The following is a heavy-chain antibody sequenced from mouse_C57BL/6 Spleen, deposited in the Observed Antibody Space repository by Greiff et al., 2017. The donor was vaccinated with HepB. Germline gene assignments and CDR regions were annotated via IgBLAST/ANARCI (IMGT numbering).Heavy chain of an antibody. D-gene: IGHD2-4*01. Sequence: VQLQQSGAELARPGASVKMSCKASGYTFTSYTMHWVKQRPGQGLEWIGYINPSSGYTKNKQKFKDKATLTADKSSSTAYMQLSSLTSEDSAVYYCASSDYYDYDEHDYWGQGTSVTVSS. CDR2: INPSSGYT. J-gene: IGHJ4*01. CDR3: ASSDYYDYDEHDY. V-gene: IGHV1-4*01. CDR1: GYTFTSYT.